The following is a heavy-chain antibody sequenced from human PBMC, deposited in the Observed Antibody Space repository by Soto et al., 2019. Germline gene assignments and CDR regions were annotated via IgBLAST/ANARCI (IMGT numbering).Heavy chain of an antibody. Sequence: EVHLVESGGGLVQPGGSLRLSCAASGFTFSSYSLNLVRQAPGKGLEWVSYITSSGTTVYYADSVRGRFTISRDNAKNSLYLQMNSLRDDDTDVYSCERGSSNWAYYFDFWGQGTLVTVSS. CDR1: GFTFSSYS. J-gene: IGHJ4*02. CDR2: ITSSGTTV. V-gene: IGHV3-48*02. CDR3: ERGSSNWAYYFDF. D-gene: IGHD6-13*01.